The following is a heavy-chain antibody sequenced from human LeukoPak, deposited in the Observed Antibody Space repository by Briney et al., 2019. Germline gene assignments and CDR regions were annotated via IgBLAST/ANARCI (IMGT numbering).Heavy chain of an antibody. J-gene: IGHJ4*02. CDR1: GFTFSNYG. D-gene: IGHD5-12*01. Sequence: PGKSLRLSCAASGFTFSNYGMHWVRQAPGKGLEWVAVIWYDGSNKYYADSVKGRFTFSRDNSKNTLYLQMNSLRAEDTAVYYCARENLLGGFFDYWRQGILVTVSS. CDR3: ARENLLGGFFDY. V-gene: IGHV3-33*01. CDR2: IWYDGSNK.